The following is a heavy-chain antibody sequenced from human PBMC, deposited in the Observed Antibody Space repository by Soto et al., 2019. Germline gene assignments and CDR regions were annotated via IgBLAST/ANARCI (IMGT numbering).Heavy chain of an antibody. D-gene: IGHD2-21*02. J-gene: IGHJ3*02. CDR3: ARDPVTAAGTGVWLPGAFVI. Sequence: GRSRRVSCAASGFTFSSYSMNWVRQAPGKGLEWVSSISSSSSYIYYADSVKGRFTISRDNAKNSLYLQMNSLRAEDTAVYYCARDPVTAAGTGVWLPGAFVIWGPGTMVTL. V-gene: IGHV3-21*01. CDR2: ISSSSSYI. CDR1: GFTFSSYS.